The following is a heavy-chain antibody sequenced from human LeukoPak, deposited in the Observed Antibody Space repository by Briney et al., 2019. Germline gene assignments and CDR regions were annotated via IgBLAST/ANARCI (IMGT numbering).Heavy chain of an antibody. D-gene: IGHD2-15*01. CDR3: ARDGRGRDYCSSGSCYWYFDL. CDR2: ISGSGGST. V-gene: IGHV3-23*01. CDR1: GFTFSSYA. J-gene: IGHJ2*01. Sequence: PGGSLRLSCAASGFTFSSYAMSWVRQAPGKGLEWVSAISGSGGSTYYADSVKGRFTISRDNAKNSLYLLMNSLRAEDTALYYCARDGRGRDYCSSGSCYWYFDLWGRGTLVTVSS.